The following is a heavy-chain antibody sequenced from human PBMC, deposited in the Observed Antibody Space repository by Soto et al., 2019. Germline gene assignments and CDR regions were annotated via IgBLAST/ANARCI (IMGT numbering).Heavy chain of an antibody. D-gene: IGHD2-2*01. V-gene: IGHV3-23*01. J-gene: IGHJ4*02. CDR3: ASEVVPAAMRSENNY. CDR2: ISGSGGST. Sequence: GGSLRLSCAASGFTFSSYAMSWVRQAPGKGLEWVSSISGSGGSTYYADSVKGRFTISRDNSKNTPYLQMNSLRADDTAVYYCASEVVPAAMRSENNYWGQGTLVTVS. CDR1: GFTFSSYA.